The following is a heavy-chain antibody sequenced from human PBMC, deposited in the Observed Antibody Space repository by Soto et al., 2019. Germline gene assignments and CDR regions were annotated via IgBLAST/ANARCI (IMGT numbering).Heavy chain of an antibody. D-gene: IGHD6-6*01. V-gene: IGHV3-23*01. Sequence: EVQLLESGGGLVQPGGSLRLSCAASGFTFSSYAMSWVRQAPGKGLEWVSAITASGGSTFYADSVKGRFTISRDNSKDTLYLQMNSLRAEDTAVYYFVKEDDRDSSCNIDYWGQGTLVTVST. CDR2: ITASGGST. J-gene: IGHJ4*02. CDR3: VKEDDRDSSCNIDY. CDR1: GFTFSSYA.